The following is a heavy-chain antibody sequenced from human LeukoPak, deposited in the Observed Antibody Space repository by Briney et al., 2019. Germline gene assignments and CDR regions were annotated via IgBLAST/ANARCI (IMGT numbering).Heavy chain of an antibody. J-gene: IGHJ3*02. Sequence: ASVKVSCKVSGYTLTELSMHWVRQAPGKGLEWMGGFDPEDGETIYAQKFQGRVTMTEDTSTDTAYMELSSLRSEDTAVYYCAKSSPPNDAFDIWGQGTMVTVSS. V-gene: IGHV1-24*01. CDR2: FDPEDGET. CDR3: AKSSPPNDAFDI. D-gene: IGHD6-13*01. CDR1: GYTLTELS.